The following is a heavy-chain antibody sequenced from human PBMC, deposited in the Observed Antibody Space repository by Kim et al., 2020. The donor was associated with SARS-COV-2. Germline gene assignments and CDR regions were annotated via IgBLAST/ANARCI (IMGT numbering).Heavy chain of an antibody. D-gene: IGHD3-22*01. V-gene: IGHV7-4-1*02. Sequence: DAQDFTCRFVLSVDTSVSTAYLQISSLKAEDTAVYYCARAGESSGYFDYWGQGTLVTVSS. CDR3: ARAGESSGYFDY. J-gene: IGHJ4*02.